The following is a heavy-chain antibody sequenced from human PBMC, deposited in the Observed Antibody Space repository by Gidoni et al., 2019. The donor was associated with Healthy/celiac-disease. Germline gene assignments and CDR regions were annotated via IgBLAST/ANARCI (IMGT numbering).Heavy chain of an antibody. CDR1: GIRLSSIRAA. J-gene: IGHJ4*02. D-gene: IGHD2-2*01. CDR2: TYYRSKWYN. CDR3: ARGIVVVPAASFDY. V-gene: IGHV6-1*01. Sequence: QVQLQQSGPGLVKPWQAPSLTCAVSGIRLSSIRAAWNWIRQSPSRGLEWLGRTYYRSKWYNDYAVSVKSRITINPDTSKNQFSLQLNSVTPEDTAVYYCARGIVVVPAASFDYWGQGTLVTVSS.